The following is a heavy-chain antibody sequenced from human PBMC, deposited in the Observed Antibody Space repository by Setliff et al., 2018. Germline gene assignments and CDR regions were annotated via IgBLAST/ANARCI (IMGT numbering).Heavy chain of an antibody. Sequence: QPGGSLRLSCAVSGFTFSNHGMNWVRQAPGKGLEWVSYINAWGTSKYYADSVKGRFTISRDNAKNSLYLDLNSLRAEDMAVYYCAKDGGTSMVKTYYYGLDVWGQGTTVTVPS. D-gene: IGHD5-18*01. CDR2: INAWGTSK. V-gene: IGHV3-48*03. CDR3: AKDGGTSMVKTYYYGLDV. J-gene: IGHJ6*02. CDR1: GFTFSNHG.